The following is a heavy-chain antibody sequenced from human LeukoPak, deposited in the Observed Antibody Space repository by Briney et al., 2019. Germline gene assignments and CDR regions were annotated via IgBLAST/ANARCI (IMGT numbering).Heavy chain of an antibody. CDR2: INHSGST. CDR3: ARGRGYYDSSGYYLFDY. CDR1: GGSFSGYY. V-gene: IGHV4-34*01. D-gene: IGHD3-22*01. J-gene: IGHJ4*02. Sequence: KPSETLSLTCAVYGGSFSGYYWSWIRQPPGKGLEWIGEINHSGSTNYNPSLKSRVTISVDTSKNQFSLKLSSVTAADTAVYYCARGRGYYDSSGYYLFDYWGQGTLVTVSS.